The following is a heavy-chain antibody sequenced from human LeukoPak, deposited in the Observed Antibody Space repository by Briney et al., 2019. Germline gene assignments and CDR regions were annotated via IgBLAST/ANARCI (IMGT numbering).Heavy chain of an antibody. D-gene: IGHD5-18*01. J-gene: IGHJ4*02. CDR3: ARGGGYSYGYSTAY. Sequence: GGSLRLSCAASGFTFSSYWMHWVRQAPGKGLVWVSRINSDGSSTSYADSVKGRFTISRDNAKNTLYLQMNSLRAEDTAVCYCARGGGYSYGYSTAYWGQGTLVTVSS. V-gene: IGHV3-74*01. CDR1: GFTFSSYW. CDR2: INSDGSST.